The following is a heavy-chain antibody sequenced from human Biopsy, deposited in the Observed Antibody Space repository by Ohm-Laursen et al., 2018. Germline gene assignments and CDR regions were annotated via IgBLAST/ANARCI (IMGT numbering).Heavy chain of an antibody. Sequence: GSLRLSCSASGFTFSASAVHWVRQASGKGLEWVGRIRSKAKSYATAYAASVTGRFTISRDGSKNTTYLQMNSLKTEDTAVYYCTLEGAGFDNWGQGTLVTVSS. CDR3: TLEGAGFDN. D-gene: IGHD3-10*01. V-gene: IGHV3-73*01. CDR1: GFTFSASA. J-gene: IGHJ4*02. CDR2: IRSKAKSYAT.